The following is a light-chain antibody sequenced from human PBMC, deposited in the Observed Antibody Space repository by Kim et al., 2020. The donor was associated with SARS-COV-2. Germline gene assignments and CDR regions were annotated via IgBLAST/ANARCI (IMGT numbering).Light chain of an antibody. J-gene: IGLJ3*02. Sequence: SYELTQPPSVSVSPGQTASITCSGDKLGDKYACWYQQKPGQSPVLVIYQDSKRPSGIPERFSGSNSGNTATLTISGTQAMDEADYYCQACDSSTHWVFGGGTQLTVL. CDR2: QDS. V-gene: IGLV3-1*01. CDR3: QACDSSTHWV. CDR1: KLGDKY.